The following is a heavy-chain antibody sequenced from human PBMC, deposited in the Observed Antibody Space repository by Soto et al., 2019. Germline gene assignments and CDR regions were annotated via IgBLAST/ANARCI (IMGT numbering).Heavy chain of an antibody. CDR1: GFTFSNYV. Sequence: GGSLRLSCSASGFTFSNYVMYWVRQAPGKGLEYVSLISSNGDTTYYADSVKGRFTISRDNSKNTLYLQMSSLSAEDTAVYYCVKDLYYYDSGTERGPLDYSGQGTLVIVSS. CDR2: ISSNGDTT. D-gene: IGHD3-10*01. CDR3: VKDLYYYDSGTERGPLDY. V-gene: IGHV3-64D*06. J-gene: IGHJ4*02.